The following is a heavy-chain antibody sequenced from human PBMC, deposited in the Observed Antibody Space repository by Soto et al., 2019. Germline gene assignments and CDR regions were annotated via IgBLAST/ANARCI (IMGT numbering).Heavy chain of an antibody. CDR3: ARANYGDYGIDY. J-gene: IGHJ4*02. CDR1: GFTFSSYA. D-gene: IGHD4-17*01. Sequence: GGSLRLSCAASGFTFSSYAMHWVRQAPGKGLEYVSAISSNGGSTYYADSVKGRFTISRDNSKNTLYLQMGSLRAEDMAVYYCARANYGDYGIDYWGQGTPVTGSS. V-gene: IGHV3-64*02. CDR2: ISSNGGST.